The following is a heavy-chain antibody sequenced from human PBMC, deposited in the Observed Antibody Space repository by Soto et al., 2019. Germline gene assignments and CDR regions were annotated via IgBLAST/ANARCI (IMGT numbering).Heavy chain of an antibody. CDR2: IKSRHDGGAI. J-gene: IGHJ5*02. Sequence: GGSLRLSCAASGFTFSDAWMSWVRQAPGKGLEWVGRIKSRHDGGAIDYAAPVKDRFTISRDDSKNTLYLQMNTLKTEDTAVYYCNSLLRYSDTDHWGQGTLVTVSS. CDR1: GFTFSDAW. D-gene: IGHD3-9*01. V-gene: IGHV3-15*01. CDR3: NSLLRYSDTDH.